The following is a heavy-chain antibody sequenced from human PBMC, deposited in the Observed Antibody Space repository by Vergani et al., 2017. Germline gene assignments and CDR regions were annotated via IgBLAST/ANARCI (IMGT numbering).Heavy chain of an antibody. CDR3: ARSESWLAELSSNFDP. V-gene: IGHV4-59*01. J-gene: IGHJ5*02. D-gene: IGHD3-16*02. Sequence: QVQLQESGPGLVKPSETLSLTCTVSGGSISSYYWSWIRQPPGKGLEWIGYIYYSGSTNYNPSLKSRVTISVDTSKNQFSLKLSSVTAADTAVYYCARSESWLAELSSNFDPWGQGTLVTVSS. CDR2: IYYSGST. CDR1: GGSISSYY.